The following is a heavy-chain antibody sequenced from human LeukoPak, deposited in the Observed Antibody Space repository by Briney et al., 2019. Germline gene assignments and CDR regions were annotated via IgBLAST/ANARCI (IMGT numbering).Heavy chain of an antibody. D-gene: IGHD2-2*02. CDR2: IYTSGST. J-gene: IGHJ3*02. CDR3: ARVRLIVVVPAAIKYNDAFDI. CDR1: SGSISSGSYY. V-gene: IGHV4-61*02. Sequence: PSETLSLTCTVSSGSISSGSYYWSWIRQPAGKGLEWIGRIYTSGSTHYNPSLKSRVTISVDTSKNQFSLKLSSVTAADTAVYYCARVRLIVVVPAAIKYNDAFDIWGQGTMVTVSS.